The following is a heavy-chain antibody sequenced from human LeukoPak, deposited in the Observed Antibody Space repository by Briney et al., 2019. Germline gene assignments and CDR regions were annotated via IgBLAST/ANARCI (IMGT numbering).Heavy chain of an antibody. V-gene: IGHV1-18*04. CDR3: ARAKPLGVAGIKNFDY. CDR1: GYTFTSYY. Sequence: VASVKVSCKASGYTFTSYYMHWVRQAPGQGLEWMGWISAYNGNTNYAQKLQGRVTMTTDTSTSTAYMELRSLRSDDTAAYYCARAKPLGVAGIKNFDYWGQGTLVTVSS. CDR2: ISAYNGNT. J-gene: IGHJ4*02. D-gene: IGHD6-19*01.